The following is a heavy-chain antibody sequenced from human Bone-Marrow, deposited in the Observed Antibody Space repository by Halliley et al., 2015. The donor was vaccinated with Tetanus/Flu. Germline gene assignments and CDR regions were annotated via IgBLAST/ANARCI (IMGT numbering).Heavy chain of an antibody. CDR2: YYRGSA. D-gene: IGHD2-2*01. V-gene: IGHV4-39*07. Sequence: YYRGSAFYSPALKGRATISVDTSRSQFSLSLTSVTAADTAVYYCARFCSSTTCPTRAFDMWGQGTMVTVSS. J-gene: IGHJ3*02. CDR3: ARFCSSTTCPTRAFDM.